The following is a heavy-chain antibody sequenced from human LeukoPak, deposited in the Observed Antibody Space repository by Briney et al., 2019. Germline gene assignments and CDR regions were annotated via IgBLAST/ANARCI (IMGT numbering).Heavy chain of an antibody. CDR1: GYTFTSYD. D-gene: IGHD2-15*01. CDR3: ARGLLVVEAFDI. J-gene: IGHJ3*02. V-gene: IGHV1-8*01. Sequence: GASVKVSCKASGYTFTSYDINWVRQATGQGLEWMGWMNPNSGNTGYAQKFQGRVTMTRNTSISTAYIELSSLRSEDTAVYYCARGLLVVEAFDIWGQGTMVTVSS. CDR2: MNPNSGNT.